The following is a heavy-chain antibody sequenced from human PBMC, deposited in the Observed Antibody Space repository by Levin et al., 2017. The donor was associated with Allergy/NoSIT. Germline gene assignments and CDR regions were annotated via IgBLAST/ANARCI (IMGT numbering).Heavy chain of an antibody. D-gene: IGHD4-23*01. CDR1: GFTVSSNY. CDR3: ARGNSGNSPPGV. V-gene: IGHV3-53*01. CDR2: IYSGGST. J-gene: IGHJ6*02. Sequence: LSLTCAASGFTVSSNYMSWVRQAPGKGLEWVSVIYSGGSTYYADSVKGRFTISRDNSKNTLYLQMNSLRAEDTAVYYCARGNSGNSPPGVWGQGTTVTVSS.